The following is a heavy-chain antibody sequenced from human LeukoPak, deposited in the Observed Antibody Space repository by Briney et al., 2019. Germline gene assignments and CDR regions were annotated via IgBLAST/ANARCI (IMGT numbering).Heavy chain of an antibody. CDR1: GYTFSSYA. J-gene: IGHJ1*01. V-gene: IGHV3-23*01. CDR3: AKTPVTAMSEYFQH. Sequence: GGTLRLSCAVSGYTFSSYAMSCARHAPGKARERVSAISGSGGSTFYAVSVKGRFTISRDNSKNTLYLQMNSLRAEDTAVYYCAKTPVTAMSEYFQHWGQGTLVTVSS. CDR2: ISGSGGST. D-gene: IGHD2-21*02.